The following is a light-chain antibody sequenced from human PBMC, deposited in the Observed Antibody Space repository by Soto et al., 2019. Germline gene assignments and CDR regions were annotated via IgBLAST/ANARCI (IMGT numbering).Light chain of an antibody. CDR1: QDISNY. J-gene: IGKJ2*01. V-gene: IGKV1-27*01. CDR2: AAS. Sequence: DIQMTQSPSSLSASVGDRVTITCRANQDISNYLAWYQQKPGKVPKLLIYAASTLQTGVQSRFSGSGSGTVFTLTINSLQPEDVATYYCQKYNSAPNTFGRGTRLEIK. CDR3: QKYNSAPNT.